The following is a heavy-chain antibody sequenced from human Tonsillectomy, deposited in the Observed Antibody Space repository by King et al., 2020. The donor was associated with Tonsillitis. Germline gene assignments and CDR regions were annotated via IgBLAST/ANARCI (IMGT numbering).Heavy chain of an antibody. CDR2: IYHSGST. CDR3: ARDRVGATTEAFDI. J-gene: IGHJ3*02. D-gene: IGHD1-26*01. V-gene: IGHV4-38-2*02. CDR1: GYSISSGYY. Sequence: VQLQESGPGLVKPSETLSLTCAVSGYSISSGYYWGWIRQPPGKGLEWIGSIYHSGSTYYNPSLKSRVTISVDTSKNQFSLKLSSVTAADTAVYYCARDRVGATTEAFDIWGQGTMVTVSS.